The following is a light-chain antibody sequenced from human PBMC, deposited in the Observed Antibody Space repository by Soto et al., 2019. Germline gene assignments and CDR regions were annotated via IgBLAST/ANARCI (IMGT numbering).Light chain of an antibody. CDR1: SSDVGGYNY. CDR2: EVS. J-gene: IGLJ2*01. CDR3: SSYTGSSTPVV. V-gene: IGLV2-14*01. Sequence: QSALTQPASVSGSPGQSITISCTGTSSDVGGYNYVSWYQQHPGKAPKLMIYEVSNRPSGVSNRFSASKSGNTASLTISGLQAEDEADYYCSSYTGSSTPVVFGGGTKVTVL.